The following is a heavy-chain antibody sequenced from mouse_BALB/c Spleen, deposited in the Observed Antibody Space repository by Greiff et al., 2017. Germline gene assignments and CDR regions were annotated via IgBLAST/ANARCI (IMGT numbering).Heavy chain of an antibody. V-gene: IGHV3-6*02. CDR1: GYSITSGYY. Sequence: EVQLQQSGPGLVKPSQSLSLTCSVTGYSITSGYYWNWIRQFPGNKLEWMGYISYDGSNNYNPSLKNRISITRDTSKNQFFLKLNSVTTEDTATYYCAWRYFDVWGAGTTVTVSS. J-gene: IGHJ1*01. CDR2: ISYDGSN. CDR3: AWRYFDV.